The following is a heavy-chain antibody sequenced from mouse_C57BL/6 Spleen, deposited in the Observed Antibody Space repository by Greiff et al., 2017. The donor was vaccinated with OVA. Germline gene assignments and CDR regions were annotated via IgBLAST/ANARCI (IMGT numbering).Heavy chain of an antibody. CDR1: GFSFNTYA. D-gene: IGHD2-4*01. V-gene: IGHV10-1*01. CDR2: IRSKSNNYAT. J-gene: IGHJ3*01. Sequence: GGGLVQPKGSLKLSCAASGFSFNTYAMNWVRQAPGKGLEWVARIRSKSNNYATYYADSVKDRFTISRDDSESMRYLQMNNLKTEDTAMYYCVRPYYYDYDGFAYWGQGTLVTVSA. CDR3: VRPYYYDYDGFAY.